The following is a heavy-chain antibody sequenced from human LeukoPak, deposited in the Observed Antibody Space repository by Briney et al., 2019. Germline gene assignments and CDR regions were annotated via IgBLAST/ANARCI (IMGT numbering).Heavy chain of an antibody. CDR3: ARDHYYGSGSYTAFDF. D-gene: IGHD3-10*01. Sequence: QPGRSLRLSCAASGFSFSNYAIHWVRQAPGKGLEWVAVISYDGSNKYYADSVKGRLTISRDNSKNTLYLQVNSLRGEDTAVYYCARDHYYGSGSYTAFDFWGQGTLVTVSS. V-gene: IGHV3-30*04. J-gene: IGHJ4*02. CDR2: ISYDGSNK. CDR1: GFSFSNYA.